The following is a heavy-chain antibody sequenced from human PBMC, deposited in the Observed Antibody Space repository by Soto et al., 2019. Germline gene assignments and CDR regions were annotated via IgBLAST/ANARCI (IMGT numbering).Heavy chain of an antibody. CDR3: ARFMITFGGVIVPSSPNDAFDI. J-gene: IGHJ3*02. D-gene: IGHD3-16*02. V-gene: IGHV1-69*13. CDR1: GGTFSSYA. Sequence: ASVKVSCKASGGTFSSYAISWVRQAPGQGLEWMGGIIPIFGTTNYAQKFQGRVTITADESTSTAYMELGSLRSEDTAVYYCARFMITFGGVIVPSSPNDAFDIWGQGTMVTVSS. CDR2: IIPIFGTT.